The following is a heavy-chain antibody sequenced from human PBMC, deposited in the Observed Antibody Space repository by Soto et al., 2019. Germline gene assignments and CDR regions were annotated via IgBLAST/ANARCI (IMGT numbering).Heavy chain of an antibody. Sequence: GGFLKLCCKGSGYRYTSYWFGWVLQLLRKGLEWMGIIYPGDSDTRYSPSFQGQVTISADKSISTAYLQWSSLKASDTAMYYCARTESGYSYGFADVWGQGTTVNVSS. J-gene: IGHJ6*02. V-gene: IGHV5-51*01. CDR2: IYPGDSDT. CDR3: ARTESGYSYGFADV. D-gene: IGHD5-18*01. CDR1: GYRYTSYW.